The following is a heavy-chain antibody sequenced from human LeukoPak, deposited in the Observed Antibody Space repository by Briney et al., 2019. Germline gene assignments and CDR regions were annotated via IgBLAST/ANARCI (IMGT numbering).Heavy chain of an antibody. V-gene: IGHV4-30-2*01. CDR3: ARSLKGWFDP. Sequence: SQTLSLTCAVSGGSISSGCYSWSWIRQPPGKGLEWIGYIYHSGSTYYNPSLKSRVTISVDRSKNQFSLKLSSVTAADTAVYHCARSLKGWFDPWGQGTLVTVSS. CDR1: GGSISSGCYS. D-gene: IGHD4/OR15-4a*01. J-gene: IGHJ5*02. CDR2: IYHSGST.